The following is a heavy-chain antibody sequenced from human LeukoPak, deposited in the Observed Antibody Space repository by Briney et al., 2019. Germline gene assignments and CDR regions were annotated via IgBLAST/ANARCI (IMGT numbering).Heavy chain of an antibody. CDR3: AILSDGAYCGGDCFYLDY. Sequence: SVKVSCKASGYTFTNYDINWLRQAPGQGLEWMGGIIPILDITNYAQKFQGRVTITADKSTGTAYMELSSLRSEDTAVYYCAILSDGAYCGGDCFYLDYWGQGTLVTVSS. CDR2: IIPILDIT. D-gene: IGHD2-21*02. CDR1: GYTFTNYD. V-gene: IGHV1-69*10. J-gene: IGHJ4*02.